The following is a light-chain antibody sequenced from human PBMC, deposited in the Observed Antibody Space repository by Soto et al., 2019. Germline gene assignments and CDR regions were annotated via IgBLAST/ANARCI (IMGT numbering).Light chain of an antibody. Sequence: QSVLTQPPSVSEAPRQRVTISCSGSSSNIGNKAVNWYQHLPGKAPKLLIYYDDLLPSGVSDRFSGSKSGTSASLAISGLQSEDEADYYCAAWDDSLNGWVFGGGTQLTVL. CDR3: AAWDDSLNGWV. J-gene: IGLJ3*02. CDR1: SSNIGNKA. V-gene: IGLV1-36*01. CDR2: YDD.